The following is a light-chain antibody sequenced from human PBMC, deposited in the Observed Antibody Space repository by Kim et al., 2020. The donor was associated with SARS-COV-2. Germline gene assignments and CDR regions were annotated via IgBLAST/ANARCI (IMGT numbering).Light chain of an antibody. J-gene: IGLJ1*01. CDR3: SSYTSSRGV. CDR2: DVS. V-gene: IGLV2-14*03. CDR1: SSDVGGYNC. Sequence: PGQSITISCTGTSSDVGGYNCVSWYQQHPGKAPKLMIYDVSNRPSGVSNRFSGSKSGNTASLTISGLQAEDEADYYCSSYTSSRGVFGTGTKVTVL.